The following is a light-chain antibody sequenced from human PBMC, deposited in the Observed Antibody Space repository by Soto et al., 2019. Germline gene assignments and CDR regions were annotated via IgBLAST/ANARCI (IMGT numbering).Light chain of an antibody. CDR2: SNN. V-gene: IGLV1-44*01. CDR1: RSNIGSNT. Sequence: QSVLTQPPSESGTPGQRVTISCSGSRSNIGSNTVNWYQQLPGTAPIFLIYSNNQRPSGVPKRFSGSKSGTSASLAISGLQSEDEVDYYCATWDDSLNCHVVFGGGTKLTVL. CDR3: ATWDDSLNCHVV. J-gene: IGLJ2*01.